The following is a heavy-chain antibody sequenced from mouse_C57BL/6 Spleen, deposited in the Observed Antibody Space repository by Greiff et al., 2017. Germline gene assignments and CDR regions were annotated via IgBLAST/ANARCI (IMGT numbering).Heavy chain of an antibody. CDR2: INPSSGYT. CDR1: GYTFTSYW. D-gene: IGHD6-1*01. V-gene: IGHV1-7*01. J-gene: IGHJ3*01. Sequence: QVQLQQSGAELAKPGASVKLSCKASGYTFTSYWMHWVKQRPGQGLEWIGYINPSSGYTKYNQKFKDKATLTADKSSSTASMQLSSLTSEDSAVDYGERKGARAWFADWGQGTLVTVSA. CDR3: ERKGARAWFAD.